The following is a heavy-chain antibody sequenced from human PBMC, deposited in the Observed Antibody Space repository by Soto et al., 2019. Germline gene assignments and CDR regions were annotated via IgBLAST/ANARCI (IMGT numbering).Heavy chain of an antibody. D-gene: IGHD3-3*01. CDR3: ARGTSDYDFWSGNNWFDP. CDR2: ISAYNGNT. V-gene: IGHV1-18*04. Sequence: ASVKVSCKASGSTFTSYGISWVRQAPGQGLEWMGWISAYNGNTNYAQKLQGRVTMTTDTSTSTAYMELRSLRSDDTAVYYCARGTSDYDFWSGNNWFDPWGQGTLVTVSS. CDR1: GSTFTSYG. J-gene: IGHJ5*02.